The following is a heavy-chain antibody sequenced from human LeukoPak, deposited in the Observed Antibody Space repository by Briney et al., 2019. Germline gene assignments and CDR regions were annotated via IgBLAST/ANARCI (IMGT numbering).Heavy chain of an antibody. D-gene: IGHD3/OR15-3a*01. V-gene: IGHV4-4*07. CDR2: IFTSGIISGNT. Sequence: SETLSLACTVSGGSTSSYYWSWIRQPPGKGLEWIGRIFTSGIISGNTNYNPSLQSRVTMSVDASKNQFSLKLTSVTAADTAVYYCARQTGSGLFILPGGQGTLVTVSS. CDR1: GGSTSSYY. J-gene: IGHJ4*02. CDR3: ARQTGSGLFILP.